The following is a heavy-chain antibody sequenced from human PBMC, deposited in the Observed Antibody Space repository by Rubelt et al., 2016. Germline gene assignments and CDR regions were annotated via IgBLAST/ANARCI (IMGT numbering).Heavy chain of an antibody. D-gene: IGHD3-10*01. J-gene: IGHJ5*02. CDR1: GGSISSNTYY. CDR3: ARYYYGWGFDP. Sequence: QLQLQESGPGLVKPSETLSLTCTVSGGSISSNTYYWGWIRQPPGKGLEWIGSIYYSGSTNYNPSPKSRVTISVDTSKNQFSLKLSSVTAADTAVYYCARYYYGWGFDPWGQGTLVTVSS. V-gene: IGHV4-39*07. CDR2: IYYSGST.